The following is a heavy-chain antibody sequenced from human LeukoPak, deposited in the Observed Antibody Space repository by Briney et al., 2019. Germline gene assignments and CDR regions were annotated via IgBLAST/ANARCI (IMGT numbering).Heavy chain of an antibody. Sequence: GASLKISCKGSGSRFTSYWIGWVRQMPGKGLEWMGIIYPGDSDTRYSPSFQGQVTISADKSISTAYLQWSSLKASDTAMYYCARHVSYDSSGYKGYYGMDVWGQGATVTVSS. CDR1: GSRFTSYW. CDR2: IYPGDSDT. V-gene: IGHV5-51*01. J-gene: IGHJ6*02. D-gene: IGHD3-22*01. CDR3: ARHVSYDSSGYKGYYGMDV.